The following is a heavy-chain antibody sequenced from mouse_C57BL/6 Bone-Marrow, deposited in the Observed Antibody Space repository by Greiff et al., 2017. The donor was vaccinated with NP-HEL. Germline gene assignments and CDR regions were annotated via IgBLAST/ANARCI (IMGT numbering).Heavy chain of an antibody. Sequence: QVQLQQPGAELVMPGASVKLSCKASGYTFTSYWMHWVKQRPGQGLEWIGEIDPSDSYTNYNQKFKGKSTLTVDKSSSTAYMQLSSLTSEDSAVYYCARYCDPYAMDYWGQGTSVTVSS. CDR3: ARYCDPYAMDY. CDR2: IDPSDSYT. V-gene: IGHV1-69*01. CDR1: GYTFTSYW. J-gene: IGHJ4*01.